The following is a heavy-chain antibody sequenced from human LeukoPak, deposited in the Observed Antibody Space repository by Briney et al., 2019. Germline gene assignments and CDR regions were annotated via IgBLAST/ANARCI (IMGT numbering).Heavy chain of an antibody. D-gene: IGHD3-16*01. CDR2: ISAYNGNT. Sequence: ASVKASCKASGYTFTSYGISWVRQAPGQGLEWMGWISAYNGNTNYAQKFQGRVTMTTDTSTSTAYMELRSLRSDDTAVYYCATEPLRLRLGDTSTDYWGQGTLVTVSS. CDR1: GYTFTSYG. CDR3: ATEPLRLRLGDTSTDY. V-gene: IGHV1-18*04. J-gene: IGHJ4*02.